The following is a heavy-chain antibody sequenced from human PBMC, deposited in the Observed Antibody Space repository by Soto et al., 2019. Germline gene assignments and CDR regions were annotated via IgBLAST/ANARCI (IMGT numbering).Heavy chain of an antibody. CDR1: GFTFSSYA. Sequence: GGSPRLSCAASGFTFSSYAMSWVRQAPGKGLEWVSAISGSGGSTYYADSVKGRFTISRDNSKNTLYLQMNSLRAEDTAVYYCAKNKVAGLLCGMDVWGQGTTVTVSS. J-gene: IGHJ6*02. V-gene: IGHV3-23*01. D-gene: IGHD4-17*01. CDR3: AKNKVAGLLCGMDV. CDR2: ISGSGGST.